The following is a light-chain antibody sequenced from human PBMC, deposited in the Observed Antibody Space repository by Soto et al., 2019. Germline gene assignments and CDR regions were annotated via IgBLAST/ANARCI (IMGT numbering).Light chain of an antibody. CDR1: QSVLYNSNNKNH. CDR2: GAS. J-gene: IGKJ2*01. V-gene: IGKV4-1*01. Sequence: DFVMTQAPDSLAVSLGERATINCKSSQSVLYNSNNKNHLGWFQQKPGHPPKLLIYGASFRPSGVPDRFSGSGSGTDFTLNISSLQDADGGVYSCQQYYSIPFTFGQGTKLEI. CDR3: QQYYSIPFT.